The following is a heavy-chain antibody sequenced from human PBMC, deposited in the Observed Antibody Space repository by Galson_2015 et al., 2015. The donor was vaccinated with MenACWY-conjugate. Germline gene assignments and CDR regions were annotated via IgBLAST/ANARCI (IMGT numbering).Heavy chain of an antibody. CDR3: ARSYVPGSDRKNYYMDV. CDR1: GFTFSTYG. CDR2: IRSDGSKA. D-gene: IGHD3-16*01. J-gene: IGHJ6*03. Sequence: SLRLSCATSGFTFSTYGMHWVRHASGKGLEWVALIRSDGSKAFYADSVKGRFTISRDNSKNTLFLQMNSPRTEDTAVYYCARSYVPGSDRKNYYMDVWGRGTTVTVSS. V-gene: IGHV3-30*02.